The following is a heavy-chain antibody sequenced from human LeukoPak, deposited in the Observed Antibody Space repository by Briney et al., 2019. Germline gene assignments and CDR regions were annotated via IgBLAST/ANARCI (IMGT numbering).Heavy chain of an antibody. Sequence: PGGSLRLSCAASGFTFRDYTMNWVRQAPGKGLEWVSAISKSGTYIKYADSVKGRFTVSRDNAKNSLLLQMNSLRVEDTAVYFCAREVLIVVEPAANTIDYWGQGTRVTVSS. CDR2: ISKSGTYI. V-gene: IGHV3-21*01. J-gene: IGHJ4*02. CDR1: GFTFRDYT. D-gene: IGHD2-2*01. CDR3: AREVLIVVEPAANTIDY.